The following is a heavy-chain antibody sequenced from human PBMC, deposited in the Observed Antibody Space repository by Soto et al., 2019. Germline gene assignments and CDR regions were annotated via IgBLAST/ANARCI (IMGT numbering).Heavy chain of an antibody. V-gene: IGHV3-21*01. Sequence: GGSLRLSCAASGFTFSSYSMNWVRQAPGKGLEWVSSISSSSSYIYYADSVKGRFTISRDNAKNSLYLQMNSLRAEDTAVYYCARAGEQQLVPLFDYWGQGTLVTVSS. D-gene: IGHD6-13*01. CDR2: ISSSSSYI. CDR3: ARAGEQQLVPLFDY. CDR1: GFTFSSYS. J-gene: IGHJ4*02.